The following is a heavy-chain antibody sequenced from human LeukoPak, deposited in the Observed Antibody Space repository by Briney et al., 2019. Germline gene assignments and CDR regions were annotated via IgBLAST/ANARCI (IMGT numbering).Heavy chain of an antibody. D-gene: IGHD3-22*01. V-gene: IGHV2-70*11. CDR3: ARTALQYFDSSGYKIGYYYMDV. Sequence: SGPTLVNPTQTLTLTCTSSGFSLSTSGMCVSWIRQPPGKALEWLARIDWDDDKYYSTSLKTRLTISKDTSKNQVVLTMTNMDPVDTATYYCARTALQYFDSSGYKIGYYYMDVWGKGTTVTVSS. J-gene: IGHJ6*03. CDR2: IDWDDDK. CDR1: GFSLSTSGMC.